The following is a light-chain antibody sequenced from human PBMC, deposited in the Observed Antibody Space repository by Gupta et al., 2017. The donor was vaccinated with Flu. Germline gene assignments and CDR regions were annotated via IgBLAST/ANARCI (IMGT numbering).Light chain of an antibody. CDR1: NIGSKS. CDR2: DDS. V-gene: IGLV3-21*02. J-gene: IGLJ2*01. Sequence: SYVVTQPPAVSVAPGQTAKISCGGDNIGSKSVHWYQQKSGHSPQLVVYDDSDRPPGIPERFSGSNSGKTATLTINRVEAGDEADFYCQVWDSSSRHVVFGGGTKLVVL. CDR3: QVWDSSSRHVV.